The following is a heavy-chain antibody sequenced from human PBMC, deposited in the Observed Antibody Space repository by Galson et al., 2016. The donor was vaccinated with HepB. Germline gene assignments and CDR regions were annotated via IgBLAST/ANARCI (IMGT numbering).Heavy chain of an antibody. J-gene: IGHJ4*02. V-gene: IGHV1-69*04. Sequence: SVKVSCKVSGGSFSDYAFAWVRQAPGQGLEWMGRVIPMVGMAKYAQKFQGRVTLTADTSTKTAYMEFNSLTSEATAIYYCARVDCSGSNCYWAYWGQGTLVTVSS. CDR1: GGSFSDYA. D-gene: IGHD2-15*01. CDR3: ARVDCSGSNCYWAY. CDR2: VIPMVGMA.